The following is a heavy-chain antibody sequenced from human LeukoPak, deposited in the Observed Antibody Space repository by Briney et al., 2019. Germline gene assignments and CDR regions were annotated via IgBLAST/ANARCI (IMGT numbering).Heavy chain of an antibody. CDR3: ARSGYYDSSGYYPRTPFDY. CDR2: IIPIFGTA. V-gene: IGHV1-69*05. CDR1: GGTFSSYA. J-gene: IGHJ4*02. Sequence: ASVKVSCKASGGTFSSYAISWVRQAPGQGLEWMGRIIPIFGTANYAQKFQGRVTITTDESTSTAYMELSSLRSEDTAVYYCARSGYYDSSGYYPRTPFDYWGQGTLVTVSS. D-gene: IGHD3-22*01.